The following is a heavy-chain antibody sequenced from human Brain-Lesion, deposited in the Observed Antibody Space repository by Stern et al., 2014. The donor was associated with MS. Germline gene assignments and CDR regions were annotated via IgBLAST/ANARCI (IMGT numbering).Heavy chain of an antibody. D-gene: IGHD5-18*01. V-gene: IGHV4-61*02. CDR1: GGSISSGSDY. CDR3: ASGYRIFDY. J-gene: IGHJ4*02. Sequence: QLQLQESGPGLVKPSQTLSLTCTVSGGSISSGSDYWSWIRQPVGKGLEWIGRIHPSGSAFYTPSLKSRVTISTDTSMNQFSLELNSATAADTVIYYCASGYRIFDYWGQGILVTVSS. CDR2: IHPSGSA.